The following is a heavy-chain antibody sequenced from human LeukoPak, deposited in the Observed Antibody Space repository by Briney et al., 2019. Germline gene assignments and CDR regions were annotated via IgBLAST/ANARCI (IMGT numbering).Heavy chain of an antibody. Sequence: GGSLRLSCAASGFTFSSYSMNWVRQAPGKGLEWVSSISGSSSYIYYADSVKGRFTISRDNAKNSLYLQMNSLRAEDTAVYYCARSAEWELLGELDYWGQGTLVTVSS. D-gene: IGHD1-26*01. CDR3: ARSAEWELLGELDY. CDR2: ISGSSSYI. CDR1: GFTFSSYS. J-gene: IGHJ4*02. V-gene: IGHV3-21*01.